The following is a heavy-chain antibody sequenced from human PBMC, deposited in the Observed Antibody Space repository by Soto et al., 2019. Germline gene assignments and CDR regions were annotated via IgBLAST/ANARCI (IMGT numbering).Heavy chain of an antibody. Sequence: SVKVSCKASGGTFSSYAISWVRQAPGQGLEWMGGIIPIFGTANYAQKFQGRVTITADESTSTAYVELSSLRSEDTAVYYCARCSVQLERRYYGMDVWGQGTTVTVSS. CDR1: GGTFSSYA. V-gene: IGHV1-69*13. J-gene: IGHJ6*02. CDR3: ARCSVQLERRYYGMDV. CDR2: IIPIFGTA. D-gene: IGHD1-1*01.